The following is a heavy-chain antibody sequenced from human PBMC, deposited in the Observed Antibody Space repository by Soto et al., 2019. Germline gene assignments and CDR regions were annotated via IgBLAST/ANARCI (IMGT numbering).Heavy chain of an antibody. Sequence: GESLKISCKGSGYSFTSYWISWVRQMPGKGLEWMGRIDPSDSYTNYSPSFQGHVTISADKSISTAYLQWSSLKASDTAMYYCARDSSSPSSSGWTLNYYYGMDVWGQGTTVTVSS. V-gene: IGHV5-10-1*01. CDR3: ARDSSSPSSSGWTLNYYYGMDV. J-gene: IGHJ6*02. CDR1: GYSFTSYW. D-gene: IGHD6-19*01. CDR2: IDPSDSYT.